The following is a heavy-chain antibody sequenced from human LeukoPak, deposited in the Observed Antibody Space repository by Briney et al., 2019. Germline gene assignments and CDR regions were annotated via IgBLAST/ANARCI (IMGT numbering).Heavy chain of an antibody. CDR1: GFTFSDYY. CDR3: ARGLSGYFDL. Sequence: GGSLRLSCAASGFTFSDYYMSWIRQAPGKGLEWISYITDSSYTDYADSVQGRFTTSRDNAKNSLYLQMNSLRAEDTAVYYCARGLSGYFDLWGRGTLVTVSS. V-gene: IGHV3-11*06. CDR2: ITDSSYT. D-gene: IGHD2/OR15-2a*01. J-gene: IGHJ2*01.